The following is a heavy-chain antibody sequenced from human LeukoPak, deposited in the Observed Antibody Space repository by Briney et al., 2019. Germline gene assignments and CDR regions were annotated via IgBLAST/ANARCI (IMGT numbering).Heavy chain of an antibody. J-gene: IGHJ5*02. CDR2: MSYDGSKE. V-gene: IGHV3-30*03. CDR1: GFTFSSYG. CDR3: LVWKHVFDR. Sequence: GGSLRLSCAASGFTFSSYGMHWVRQAPGKGLEWVAVMSYDGSKEYYADSVKGRFTISRDNSKNTLYLQMNSLRVEGTAVYYCLVWKHVFDRWGQGTLVTVSS. D-gene: IGHD5/OR15-5a*01.